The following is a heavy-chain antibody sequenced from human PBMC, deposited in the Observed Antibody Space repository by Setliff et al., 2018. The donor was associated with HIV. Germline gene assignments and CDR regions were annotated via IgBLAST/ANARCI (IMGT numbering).Heavy chain of an antibody. J-gene: IGHJ4*02. CDR1: GGAISSYY. Sequence: SETLSLTCTVSGGAISSYYWSWIRQPPGKGLEWIGYIYYSGSTKYNPSLKSRVTISLDTSRNQFSLKLSSVTAADTAVYYCARAIGHYYDSSGYYLRTYFDHWGQGNLVTVS. D-gene: IGHD3-22*01. CDR3: ARAIGHYYDSSGYYLRTYFDH. V-gene: IGHV4-59*01. CDR2: IYYSGST.